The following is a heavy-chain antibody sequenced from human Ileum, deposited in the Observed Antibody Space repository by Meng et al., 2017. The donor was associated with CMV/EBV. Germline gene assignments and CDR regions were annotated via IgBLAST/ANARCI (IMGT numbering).Heavy chain of an antibody. CDR1: GGSVNNYA. CDR3: ACLSGSYSLG. Sequence: QVQLVQAGAEVNMPGSSVKVSCKSSGGSVNNYALSWVRQAPGQGLEWMGWINPNTGGTNYAQNFQGRVTMTRDTSISTTYMEVNSLRSDDTAVFYCACLSGSYSLGWGQGTLVTVSS. V-gene: IGHV1-2*02. J-gene: IGHJ4*02. CDR2: INPNTGGT. D-gene: IGHD3-10*01.